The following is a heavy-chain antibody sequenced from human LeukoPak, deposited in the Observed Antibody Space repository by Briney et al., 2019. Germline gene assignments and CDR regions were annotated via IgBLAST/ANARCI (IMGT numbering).Heavy chain of an antibody. J-gene: IGHJ3*02. CDR2: IIPIFGIA. CDR3: ASDSDGYNISTSACDI. Sequence: SVQVCCKASGGTFSSNAISWVRQAPGQGIEWMGRIIPIFGIAHYAQKFQGRVTIIAVKSTSTAYMELSSLRSEDTAVGYCASDSDGYNISTSACDIWGQGTMVTVSS. CDR1: GGTFSSNA. D-gene: IGHD5-24*01. V-gene: IGHV1-69*04.